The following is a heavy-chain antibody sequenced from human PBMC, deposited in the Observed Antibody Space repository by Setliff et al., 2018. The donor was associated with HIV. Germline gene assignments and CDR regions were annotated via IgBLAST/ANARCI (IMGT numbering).Heavy chain of an antibody. J-gene: IGHJ5*02. CDR2: INHSGST. CDR3: ARGRFWSVAGAYNWFDP. D-gene: IGHD6-19*01. V-gene: IGHV4-34*01. CDR1: GGPFSGYY. Sequence: KPSETLSLTCAAYGGPFSGYYWSWIRQSPEKRLEWIGEINHSGSTHYNPSLKSRVTISVDTSKNQFSLKLSSVTAADTAVYYCARGRFWSVAGAYNWFDPWGQGTLVTVSS.